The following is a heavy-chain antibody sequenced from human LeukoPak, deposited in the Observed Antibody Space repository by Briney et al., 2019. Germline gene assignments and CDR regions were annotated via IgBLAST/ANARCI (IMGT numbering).Heavy chain of an antibody. J-gene: IGHJ4*02. CDR2: ISSSSSYI. V-gene: IGHV3-21*01. D-gene: IGHD6-13*01. Sequence: GGSLRLSCAASGFTFSCYSMNWVRQAPGKGLEWVSSISSSSSYIYYADSVKGRFTISRDNAKNSLYLQMNSLRAEDTAVYYCARGVYSSSWSDYWGQGTLVTVSS. CDR3: ARGVYSSSWSDY. CDR1: GFTFSCYS.